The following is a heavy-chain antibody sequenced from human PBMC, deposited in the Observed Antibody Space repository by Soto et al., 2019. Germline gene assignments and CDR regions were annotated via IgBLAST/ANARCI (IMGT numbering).Heavy chain of an antibody. CDR1: GFSLNTSAVG. Sequence: QITLKESGPTLVKPTQTLTLTCTFSGFSLNTSAVGVGWIRQPPGKALEWLALIYWDDDKRYNPSLKSRLTITKDTSKTQVVLKMTRMDPVDTGTYFCAHREGDDYVWGSYKDAFDSWGQGTMVTVSS. J-gene: IGHJ3*02. V-gene: IGHV2-5*02. D-gene: IGHD3-16*01. CDR2: IYWDDDK. CDR3: AHREGDDYVWGSYKDAFDS.